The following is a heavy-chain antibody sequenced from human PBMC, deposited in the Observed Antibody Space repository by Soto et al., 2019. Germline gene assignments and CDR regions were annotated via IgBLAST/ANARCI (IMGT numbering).Heavy chain of an antibody. D-gene: IGHD3-22*01. V-gene: IGHV4-30-2*01. CDR3: ARGNYYDSSGYYSAFDY. CDR2: IYHSGST. J-gene: IGHJ4*02. CDR1: GGSISSGGYS. Sequence: SETLSLTCAVSGGSISSGGYSWSWIRQPPGKGLEWIGYIYHSGSTYYNPSLKSRVTISVDRSKNQFSLKLSSVTAADTAVYYCARGNYYDSSGYYSAFDYWGQGTLVTVSS.